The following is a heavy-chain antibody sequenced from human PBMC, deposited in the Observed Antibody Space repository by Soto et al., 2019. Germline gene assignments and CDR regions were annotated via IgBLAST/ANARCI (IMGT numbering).Heavy chain of an antibody. V-gene: IGHV3-7*03. CDR3: ARDLHPYPLRYFDY. D-gene: IGHD2-2*01. CDR2: IKQEGSEK. CDR1: GFTFSSYW. Sequence: GRSLRLSCASSGFTFSSYWMRWVRQAPGKELEWGANIKQEGSEKYYVDSVKGRFTISRDNAKNSLYLPMNSLRDEDTAVYYCARDLHPYPLRYFDYWGQGTLVTVSS. J-gene: IGHJ4*02.